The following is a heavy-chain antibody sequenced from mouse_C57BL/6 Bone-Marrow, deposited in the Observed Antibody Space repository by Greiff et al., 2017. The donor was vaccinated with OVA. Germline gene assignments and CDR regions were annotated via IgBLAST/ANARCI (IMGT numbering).Heavy chain of an antibody. V-gene: IGHV5-9*01. CDR1: GFTFSSYT. CDR3: ARRGNAMDY. CDR2: ISGGGGNT. J-gene: IGHJ4*01. Sequence: EVKLMESGGGLVKPGGSLTLSCAASGFTFSSYTMSWVRQTPEQRLEWVATISGGGGNTYSPDSVKGRFTISRDNAKNTLSLQMSSLRSEDTALYYCARRGNAMDYWGQGTSVTVSS. D-gene: IGHD4-1*01.